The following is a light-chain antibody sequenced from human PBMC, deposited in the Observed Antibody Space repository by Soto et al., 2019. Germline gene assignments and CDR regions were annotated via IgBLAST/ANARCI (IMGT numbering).Light chain of an antibody. Sequence: EVVLTQSPATLTLSPGERATLSCRASQSVRNFLAWYQQKPGQAPRLLIYEASNRAAGIPARFSGSGSGTDFTLTISSLEPDDFGVYYCQQRTNWPLGTFGQGTNLEI. CDR2: EAS. V-gene: IGKV3-11*01. CDR1: QSVRNF. J-gene: IGKJ2*02. CDR3: QQRTNWPLGT.